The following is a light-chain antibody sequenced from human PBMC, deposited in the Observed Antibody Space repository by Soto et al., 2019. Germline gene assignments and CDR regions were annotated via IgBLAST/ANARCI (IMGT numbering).Light chain of an antibody. CDR3: QQRSTWPLT. V-gene: IGKV3-11*01. Sequence: EIVLTQSPATLSLSPGERATLSCRASQSVSSYLAWYQQKPGQAPRLLIYDASNRATGIPARFSGSGSGTDFTRTISSLEPEDFAVYYCQQRSTWPLTFGGGTKVEI. CDR1: QSVSSY. J-gene: IGKJ4*01. CDR2: DAS.